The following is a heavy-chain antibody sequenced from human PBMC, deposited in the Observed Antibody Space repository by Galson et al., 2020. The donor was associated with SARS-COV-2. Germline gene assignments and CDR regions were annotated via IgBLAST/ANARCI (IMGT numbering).Heavy chain of an antibody. CDR2: ISDDGINT. CDR3: ARAGYNSKWSLGEYFDL. J-gene: IGHJ2*01. CDR1: GFTFSSYG. D-gene: IGHD6-13*01. Sequence: GESLKISCAASGFTFSSYGMHWVRQAPGKGLEWVTVISDDGINTYYAESVKGRFTISRDNSKNTLYLQMNSLRAEDTAVYYCARAGYNSKWSLGEYFDLWGRGTLVTVSS. V-gene: IGHV3-30*03.